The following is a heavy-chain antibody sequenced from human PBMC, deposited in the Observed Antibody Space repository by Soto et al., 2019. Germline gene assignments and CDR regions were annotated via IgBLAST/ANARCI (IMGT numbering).Heavy chain of an antibody. CDR1: GGSISSGGYY. CDR2: IYYSGST. Sequence: QVQLQESGPGLVKPSQTLSLTCTVSGGSISSGGYYWSWIRQHPGKGLEWIGYIYYSGSTYYNPSLKSRVTISVDTSKNQCSLKLSAVTAADTAVYYGARGDRGYSSGWYVKVGAFDIWGQGTMVTVSS. CDR3: ARGDRGYSSGWYVKVGAFDI. J-gene: IGHJ3*02. D-gene: IGHD6-19*01. V-gene: IGHV4-31*03.